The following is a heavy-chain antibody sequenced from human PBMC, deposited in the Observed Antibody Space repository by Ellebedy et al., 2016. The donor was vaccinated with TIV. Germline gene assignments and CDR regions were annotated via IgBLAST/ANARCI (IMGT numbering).Heavy chain of an antibody. D-gene: IGHD1-26*01. CDR1: SGSISNSFYY. CDR2: IYYSGST. V-gene: IGHV4-39*01. CDR3: ARGRGGSYSIPFDY. Sequence: SETLSLTXSVSSGSISNSFYYWGWIRQPPGKGLEWIGSIYYSGSTYYNPSLKSRVTISVDTSNNQFSLKVRSVTAADTAVYYCARGRGGSYSIPFDYWGQGTLVPVSS. J-gene: IGHJ4*02.